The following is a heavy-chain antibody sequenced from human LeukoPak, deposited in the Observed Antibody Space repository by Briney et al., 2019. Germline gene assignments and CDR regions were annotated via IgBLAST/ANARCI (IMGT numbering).Heavy chain of an antibody. Sequence: SQTLSLTCTVSGGSISSGSYYWSWIRQPAGKGLEWIGRIYTSGSTNYNPSLKSRVTISVDTSKNQFSLKLSSVTAADTAVYYCARVGLSSSWTSEYYFDYWGQGTLVTVSS. CDR3: ARVGLSSSWTSEYYFDY. J-gene: IGHJ4*02. CDR2: IYTSGST. V-gene: IGHV4-61*02. CDR1: GGSISSGSYY. D-gene: IGHD6-13*01.